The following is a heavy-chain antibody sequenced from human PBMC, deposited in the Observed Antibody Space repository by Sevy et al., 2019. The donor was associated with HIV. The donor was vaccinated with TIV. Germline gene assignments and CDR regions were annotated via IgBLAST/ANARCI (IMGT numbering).Heavy chain of an antibody. CDR1: GFTFGDYA. J-gene: IGHJ4*02. CDR3: ARPLATADTPEYYFDY. D-gene: IGHD5-12*01. Sequence: GGSLRLSCISSGFTFGDYAMSWFRQAPGKGLEWVAFIRRNSHEPDGGTTEYAASVKGRFTISRDDSKSIAYLQMNSLKTEDTAVYYCARPLATADTPEYYFDYWGQGILVTVSS. V-gene: IGHV3-49*03. CDR2: IRRNSHEPDGGTT.